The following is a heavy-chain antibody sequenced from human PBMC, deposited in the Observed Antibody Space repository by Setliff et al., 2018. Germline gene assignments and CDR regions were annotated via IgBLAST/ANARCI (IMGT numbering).Heavy chain of an antibody. CDR1: GYTFGAHY. V-gene: IGHV1-2*02. D-gene: IGHD3-9*01. Sequence: ASVKVSCKASGYTFGAHYIHWVRQAPGQGFEWMGWINPNNGETKFAQKFQGRVTLARDTSLKTHYMELSNLTSDDTAIYYCARDFIWGGLTGPDYWGQGTLVTVSS. CDR2: INPNNGET. CDR3: ARDFIWGGLTGPDY. J-gene: IGHJ4*02.